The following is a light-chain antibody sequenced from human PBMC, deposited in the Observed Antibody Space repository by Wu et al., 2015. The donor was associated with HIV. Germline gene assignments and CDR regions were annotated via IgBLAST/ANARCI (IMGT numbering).Light chain of an antibody. J-gene: IGKJ1*01. Sequence: EIVLTQSPGTLSLSPGERAILSCRASQSVSSRSVAWYQQKPGQAPRLLIYGASSRATGTPDRFSGSGSGTDFTLTISRLEPEDLAVFYCQQYGGSPPTFGQGTKVEIK. V-gene: IGKV3-20*01. CDR1: QSVSSRS. CDR3: QQYGGSPPT. CDR2: GAS.